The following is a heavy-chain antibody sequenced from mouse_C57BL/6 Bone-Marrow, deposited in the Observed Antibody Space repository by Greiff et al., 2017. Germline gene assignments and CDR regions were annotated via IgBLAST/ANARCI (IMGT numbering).Heavy chain of an antibody. V-gene: IGHV2-9-1*01. CDR2: IWTGGGT. J-gene: IGHJ3*01. CDR1: GFSLTSYA. CDR3: ARNYYGSSYPSY. D-gene: IGHD1-1*01. Sequence: VQGVASGPGLVAPSQSLSITCTVSGFSLTSYAISWVRQPPGTGLEWLGVIWTGGGTNYNSALKSRLSISKDNSKSQVFLKMNSLQTDDTARYYCARNYYGSSYPSYWGQGTLVTVSA.